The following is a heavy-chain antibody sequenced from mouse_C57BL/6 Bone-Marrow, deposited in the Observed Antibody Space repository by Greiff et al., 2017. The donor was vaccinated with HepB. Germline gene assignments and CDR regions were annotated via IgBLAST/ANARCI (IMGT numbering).Heavy chain of an antibody. CDR2: ISSGSSTI. CDR1: GFTFSDYG. V-gene: IGHV5-17*01. J-gene: IGHJ2*01. CDR3: ARGGKFPWDY. Sequence: EVHLVESGGGLVKPGGSLKLSCAASGFTFSDYGMHWVRQAPEKGLEWVAYISSGSSTIYYADTVKGRFTISRDNAKNTLFLQMTSLRSEDTAMYYCARGGKFPWDYWGQGTTLTVSS.